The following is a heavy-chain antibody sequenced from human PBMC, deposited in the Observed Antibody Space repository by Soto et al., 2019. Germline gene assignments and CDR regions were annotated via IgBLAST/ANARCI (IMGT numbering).Heavy chain of an antibody. CDR2: IYYTGST. Sequence: SETLSLTCTVSGGSISSGGYYWSWIRQHPGKGLEWIGYIYYTGSTYYNPSLKSRVTISVDTSKNQFSLKMSSVTAADTAVYYCATYCSGGSCYQYYFEYWGQGTLVTVSS. D-gene: IGHD2-15*01. CDR1: GGSISSGGYY. V-gene: IGHV4-31*03. CDR3: ATYCSGGSCYQYYFEY. J-gene: IGHJ4*02.